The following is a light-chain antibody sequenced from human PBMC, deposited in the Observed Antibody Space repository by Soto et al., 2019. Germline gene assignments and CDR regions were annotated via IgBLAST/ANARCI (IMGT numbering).Light chain of an antibody. Sequence: QSVLTQPASVSGSPGQSITISCTGTSNDIGYYNYVSWYQQHPAKAPKLMIYEVRNRPSGISNRFSGSKSGNTASLTISGLQAQDEADYYCSSYTTTSSVVFGGGTKLPVL. J-gene: IGLJ2*01. CDR1: SNDIGYYNY. CDR3: SSYTTTSSVV. CDR2: EVR. V-gene: IGLV2-14*01.